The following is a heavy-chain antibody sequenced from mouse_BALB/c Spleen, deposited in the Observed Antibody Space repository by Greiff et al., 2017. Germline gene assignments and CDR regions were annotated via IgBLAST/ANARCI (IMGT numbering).Heavy chain of an antibody. CDR1: GFTFTDYY. CDR2: IRNKANGYTT. Sequence: EVQLVESGGGLVQPGGSLGLSCATSGFTFTDYYMSWVRQPPGKALEWLGFIRNKANGYTTEYSASVKGRFTISRDNSQSILYLQMNTLRAEDSATYYCARDIGGAMDYWGQGTSGTVSS. CDR3: ARDIGGAMDY. V-gene: IGHV7-3*02. D-gene: IGHD3-3*01. J-gene: IGHJ4*01.